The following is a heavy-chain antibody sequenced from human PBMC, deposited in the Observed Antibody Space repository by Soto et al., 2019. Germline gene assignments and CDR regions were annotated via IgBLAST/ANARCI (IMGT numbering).Heavy chain of an antibody. J-gene: IGHJ3*02. Sequence: GGSLRLSCAASGFTFSSYGMHWVRQDPGKGLEWVAVIWYDGSNKYYADSVKGRFTISRDNSKNTLYLQMNSLRSEDTAVYYCAAAGYYDSSESAFDIWGQGTMVTVSS. D-gene: IGHD3-22*01. V-gene: IGHV3-33*01. CDR1: GFTFSSYG. CDR2: IWYDGSNK. CDR3: AAAGYYDSSESAFDI.